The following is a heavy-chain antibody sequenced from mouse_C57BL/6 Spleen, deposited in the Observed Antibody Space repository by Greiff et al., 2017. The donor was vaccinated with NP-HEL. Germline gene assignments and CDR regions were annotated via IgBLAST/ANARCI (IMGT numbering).Heavy chain of an antibody. CDR1: GYTFTSYW. J-gene: IGHJ1*03. V-gene: IGHV1-50*01. CDR3: ARRDYGYDDWYFDV. D-gene: IGHD2-2*01. Sequence: VQLQQPGAELVKPGASVKLSCKASGYTFTSYWMQWVKQRPGQGLEWIGEIDPSDSYTNYNQKFKGKATLTVDTSSSTAYMQLSSLTSEDSAVYYCARRDYGYDDWYFDVWGTGTTVTVSS. CDR2: IDPSDSYT.